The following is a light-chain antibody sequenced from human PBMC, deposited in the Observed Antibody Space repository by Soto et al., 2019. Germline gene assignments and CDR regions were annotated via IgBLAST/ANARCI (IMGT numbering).Light chain of an antibody. J-gene: IGKJ4*01. V-gene: IGKV3-20*01. Sequence: EIVLTQSPGTLSLSPWERATLSCRASQSVSNNYLAWYQQKPGQAPRLLIYGASNRATGIPDRFSGSGSGTDFTLTISRLEPEDFAVYYCQQYGSPPLTFGGGTKVDI. CDR3: QQYGSPPLT. CDR2: GAS. CDR1: QSVSNNY.